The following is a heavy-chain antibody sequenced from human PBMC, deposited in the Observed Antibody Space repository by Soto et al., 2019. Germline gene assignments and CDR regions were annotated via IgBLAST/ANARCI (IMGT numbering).Heavy chain of an antibody. Sequence: QVQLVESGGGVVQPGRSLRLSCAASGFTFSSYGMHWVRQAPGKGLEWVAVISYDGSNKYYADSVKGRFTISRDNSKNTLYLQMNSLRAEDTAVYYCARDSCTSCRNFDYWGQGTLVTVSS. CDR3: ARDSCTSCRNFDY. J-gene: IGHJ4*02. CDR2: ISYDGSNK. CDR1: GFTFSSYG. V-gene: IGHV3-30*19. D-gene: IGHD2-2*01.